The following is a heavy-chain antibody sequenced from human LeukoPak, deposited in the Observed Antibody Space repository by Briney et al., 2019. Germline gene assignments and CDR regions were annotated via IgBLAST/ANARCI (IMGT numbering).Heavy chain of an antibody. CDR1: GFTFSSYS. J-gene: IGHJ4*02. CDR2: ISSSSSYI. D-gene: IGHD3-9*01. V-gene: IGHV3-21*01. CDR3: ARAFTYYDILTGYYDEAFDY. Sequence: AGGSLRLSCAASGFTFSSYSMNWVRQAPGKGLEWVSSISSSSSYIYYADSVKGRFTISRDNAKNSLYLQMNSLRAEDTAVYYCARAFTYYDILTGYYDEAFDYWGQGTLVTVSS.